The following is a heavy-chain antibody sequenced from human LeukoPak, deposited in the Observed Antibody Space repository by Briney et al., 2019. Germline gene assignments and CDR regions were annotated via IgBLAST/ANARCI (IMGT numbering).Heavy chain of an antibody. CDR2: ISYDGTNN. CDR3: ALHELGDLGDC. V-gene: IGHV3-30-3*01. Sequence: GGSLRLSCAASGFSFSLYNMHWVRQAPGKGLEWVAVISYDGTNNYYADSVKGRFTISRDNSKNTLHLQMNSLRTEDTAVYYCALHELGDLGDCWGQGTLVTVSS. D-gene: IGHD1-7*01. J-gene: IGHJ4*02. CDR1: GFSFSLYN.